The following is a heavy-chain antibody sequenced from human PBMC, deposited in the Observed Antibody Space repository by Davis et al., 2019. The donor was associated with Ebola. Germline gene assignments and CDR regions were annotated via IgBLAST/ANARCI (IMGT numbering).Heavy chain of an antibody. Sequence: ASVKVSCRASGYTFIDEYIHWVRQAPGQGLEWMGRINPYSGNTNYAQKLQGRVTMTTDTSTSTAYMELRSLRSDDTAVYYCARDRGAVVVTATKDYWGQGTLVTVSS. CDR3: ARDRGAVVVTATKDY. CDR1: GYTFIDEY. J-gene: IGHJ4*02. D-gene: IGHD2-15*01. CDR2: INPYSGNT. V-gene: IGHV1-18*01.